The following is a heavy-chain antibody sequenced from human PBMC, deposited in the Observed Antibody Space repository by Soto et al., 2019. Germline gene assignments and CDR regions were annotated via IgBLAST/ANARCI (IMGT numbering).Heavy chain of an antibody. D-gene: IGHD6-6*01. J-gene: IGHJ6*02. Sequence: GGSLRLSCAASGFNFSSYGMHWVRQAPGKGLEWVAVISYDGSNKYYADSVKGRFTISRDNSKNTLYLQMNSLRAEDTAVYYCAKEQWPQLATYYYYGMDVWGQGTTVTVSS. CDR3: AKEQWPQLATYYYYGMDV. CDR1: GFNFSSYG. V-gene: IGHV3-30*18. CDR2: ISYDGSNK.